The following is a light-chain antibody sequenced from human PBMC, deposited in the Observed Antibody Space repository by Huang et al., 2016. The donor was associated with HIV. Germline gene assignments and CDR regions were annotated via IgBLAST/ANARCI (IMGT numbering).Light chain of an antibody. CDR2: DAS. J-gene: IGKJ2*01. Sequence: EIVMTQSPATLSVSPGERATISCRASQSINTNLVWSQQRPGQAPRLLIYDASTRATGIPARFSGSGSGTEFTLTSSSLQSEDFAVYYCQQNNNWPPLYTFGQGTKLEIK. CDR1: QSINTN. CDR3: QQNNNWPPLYT. V-gene: IGKV3-15*01.